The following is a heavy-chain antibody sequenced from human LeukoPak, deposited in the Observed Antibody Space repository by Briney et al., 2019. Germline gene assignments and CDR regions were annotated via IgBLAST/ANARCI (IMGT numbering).Heavy chain of an antibody. V-gene: IGHV3-23*01. J-gene: IGHJ5*02. CDR2: ISNDGGGT. D-gene: IGHD3-22*01. CDR1: GFIFNNYG. Sequence: GGSLRLSCAASGFIFNNYGLIWVRQAPGKGLEWVSAISNDGGGTQYADFVKGRFTISRDNSKNTLFLQMSSLRAEDTALYFCAKGSSGYFADLWGQGTLVTDSS. CDR3: AKGSSGYFADL.